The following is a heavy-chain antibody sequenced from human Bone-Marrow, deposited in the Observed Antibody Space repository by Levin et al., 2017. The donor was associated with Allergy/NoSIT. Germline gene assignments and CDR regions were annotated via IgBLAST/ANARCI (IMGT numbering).Heavy chain of an antibody. D-gene: IGHD5-18*01. CDR2: ISGSGGST. J-gene: IGHJ4*02. CDR3: AKGTRAAMVDFDY. Sequence: GESLKISCAASGFTFSSYAMSWVRQAPGKGLEWVSAISGSGGSTYYADSVKGRFTISRDNSKNTLYLQMNSLRAEDTAVYYCAKGTRAAMVDFDYWGQGTLVTVSS. V-gene: IGHV3-23*01. CDR1: GFTFSSYA.